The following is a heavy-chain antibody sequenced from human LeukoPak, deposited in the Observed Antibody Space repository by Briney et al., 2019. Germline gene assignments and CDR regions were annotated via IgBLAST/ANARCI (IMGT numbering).Heavy chain of an antibody. Sequence: PGGSLRLSCAASGFTFSSYAMSWVRQAPGKGLEWVSAISGSGGSTYYADSVKGRFTISRDNSKNTLYLQMNSLRAEDTAVYYCARLGSIAAAGPLDYWGQGTLVTVSS. D-gene: IGHD6-13*01. CDR3: ARLGSIAAAGPLDY. V-gene: IGHV3-23*01. CDR2: ISGSGGST. J-gene: IGHJ4*02. CDR1: GFTFSSYA.